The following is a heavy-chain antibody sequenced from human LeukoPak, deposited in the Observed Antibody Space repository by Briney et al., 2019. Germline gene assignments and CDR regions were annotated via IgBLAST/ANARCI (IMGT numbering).Heavy chain of an antibody. D-gene: IGHD5-18*01. CDR1: GGTFSSYA. CDR2: IIPIFGTA. V-gene: IGHV1-69*06. Sequence: SAKVSCKASGGTFSSYAISWVRQAPGQGLEWMGGIIPIFGTANYAQKFQGRVAITADKSTSTAYMELSSLRSEDTAVYYCARGAMVSPTNAFDIWGQGTMVTVSS. CDR3: ARGAMVSPTNAFDI. J-gene: IGHJ3*02.